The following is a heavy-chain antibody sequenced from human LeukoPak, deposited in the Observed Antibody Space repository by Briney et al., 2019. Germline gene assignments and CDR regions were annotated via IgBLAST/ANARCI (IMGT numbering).Heavy chain of an antibody. CDR2: ISYDGSNK. CDR1: GFTFSSYG. D-gene: IGHD1/OR15-1a*01. J-gene: IGHJ4*02. Sequence: GGSLRLSCAASGFTFSSYGMHWVRQAPGKGLEWVAVISYDGSNKYYAVSVKGRFTISRDNVKNTLHLQMSSLRAEDTAIYYCARDSNWNNGGFDYWGQGTLVTVSA. V-gene: IGHV3-30*03. CDR3: ARDSNWNNGGFDY.